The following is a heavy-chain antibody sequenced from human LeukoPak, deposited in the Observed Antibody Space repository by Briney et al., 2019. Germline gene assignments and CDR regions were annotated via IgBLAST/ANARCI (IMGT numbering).Heavy chain of an antibody. V-gene: IGHV3-53*01. CDR2: IYSGGST. CDR3: ARDRYCYDSSGYSYYFDY. J-gene: IGHJ4*02. Sequence: GGSLRLSCAASGFTVSSNYMSWVRQAPGKGLEWVSVIYSGGSTYYADSVKGRFTISRDNSKNTLYLQMNSLRAEDTAVYYCARDRYCYDSSGYSYYFDYWGQGTLVTVSA. CDR1: GFTVSSNY. D-gene: IGHD3-22*01.